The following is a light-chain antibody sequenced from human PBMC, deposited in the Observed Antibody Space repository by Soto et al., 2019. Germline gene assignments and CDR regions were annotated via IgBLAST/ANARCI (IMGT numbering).Light chain of an antibody. CDR2: EVN. V-gene: IGLV2-8*01. J-gene: IGLJ3*02. Sequence: QSALTQPPSASGSLGQSVTISCTGTSSDVGGYNFVSWYQQQRPGKAPKLMIYEVNKRPSGFPDRFSGSKSGNTASLTVSGLQAEDEADYYCSSYAGYNWVFGGGTKLTVL. CDR3: SSYAGYNWV. CDR1: SSDVGGYNF.